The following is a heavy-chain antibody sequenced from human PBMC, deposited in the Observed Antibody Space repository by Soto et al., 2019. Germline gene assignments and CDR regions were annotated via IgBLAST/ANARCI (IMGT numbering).Heavy chain of an antibody. D-gene: IGHD3-10*02. CDR3: AMLGGWSGGSSGMDV. Sequence: EVQLVESGGGLVQPGGSLRLSCAASGLIFSDYHMAWVRQAPGKGLEWVGRIRRKANSYTTEYAASVIGRFTISRDDSKNSPYLQMNSLKSEDTAVYYCAMLGGWSGGSSGMDVWGQGTTVTVSS. CDR2: IRRKANSYTT. CDR1: GLIFSDYH. J-gene: IGHJ6*02. V-gene: IGHV3-72*01.